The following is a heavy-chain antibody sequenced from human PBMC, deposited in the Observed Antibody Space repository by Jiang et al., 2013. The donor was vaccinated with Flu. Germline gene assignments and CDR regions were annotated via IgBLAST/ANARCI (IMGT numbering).Heavy chain of an antibody. CDR1: GYTFTSYY. CDR3: ARPGIAVAGTAELDY. Sequence: AEVKKPGASVKVSCKASGYTFTSYYMHWVRQAPGQGLEWMGIINPSGGSTSYAQKFQGRVTMTRDTSTSTVYMELSSLRSEDTAVYYCARPGIAVAGTAELDYWGQGTLVTVSS. J-gene: IGHJ4*02. V-gene: IGHV1-46*01. CDR2: INPSGGST. D-gene: IGHD6-19*01.